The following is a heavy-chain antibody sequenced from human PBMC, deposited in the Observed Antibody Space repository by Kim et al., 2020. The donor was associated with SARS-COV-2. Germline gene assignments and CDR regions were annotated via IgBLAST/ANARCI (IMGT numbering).Heavy chain of an antibody. J-gene: IGHJ4*02. Sequence: SVKSRITINPDTSKNQFSLQLNSVTPEDTAVYYCARDPTYSSSWTFNFDYWGQGTLVTVSS. V-gene: IGHV6-1*01. CDR3: ARDPTYSSSWTFNFDY. D-gene: IGHD6-13*01.